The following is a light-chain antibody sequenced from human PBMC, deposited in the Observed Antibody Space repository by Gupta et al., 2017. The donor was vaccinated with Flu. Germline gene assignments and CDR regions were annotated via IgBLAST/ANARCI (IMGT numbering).Light chain of an antibody. CDR1: QSVSSSY. V-gene: IGKV3-20*01. CDR3: QQYGSSPRT. J-gene: IGKJ2*01. Sequence: ERATLSCRASQSVSSSYLAWYQQKPGQAPRLLIYGASRRATGIPDRFSGSGSGTDFTLTISRLEPEDFAVYYCQQYGSSPRTFGQGTKLEIK. CDR2: GAS.